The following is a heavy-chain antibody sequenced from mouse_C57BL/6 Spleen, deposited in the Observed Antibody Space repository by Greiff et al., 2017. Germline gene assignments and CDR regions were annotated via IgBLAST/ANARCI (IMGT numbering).Heavy chain of an antibody. Sequence: EVKLVESGGGLVKPGGSLKLSCAASGFTFSDYGMHWVRQAPEKGLEWVAYISSGSSTIYYADTVKGRFTISGDNAKNTLFLQITSLRAEDTAMYYCARGYYGSSRFDYWGQGTTLTVS. CDR1: GFTFSDYG. D-gene: IGHD1-1*01. CDR3: ARGYYGSSRFDY. J-gene: IGHJ2*01. CDR2: ISSGSSTI. V-gene: IGHV5-17*01.